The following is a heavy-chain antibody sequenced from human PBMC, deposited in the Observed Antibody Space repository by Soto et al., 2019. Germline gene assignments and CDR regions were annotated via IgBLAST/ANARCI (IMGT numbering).Heavy chain of an antibody. Sequence: QGTLKESGSTLVKPTQTLSLTCSFSGFSLSTSGVGVGWIRQPPGKALEWLAHIYWSGDKHYRPSLKSRLSITKDTSKNKEVLTMTNMDPVNAAKYYWARGRVARPVYAFDIWGQGTMVSVSS. D-gene: IGHD6-6*01. CDR1: GFSLSTSGVG. V-gene: IGHV2-5*01. J-gene: IGHJ3*02. CDR3: ARGRVARPVYAFDI. CDR2: IYWSGDK.